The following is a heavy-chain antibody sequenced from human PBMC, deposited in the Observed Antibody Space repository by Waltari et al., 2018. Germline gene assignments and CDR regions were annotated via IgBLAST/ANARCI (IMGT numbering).Heavy chain of an antibody. CDR1: GVSITSNRHY. D-gene: IGHD5-12*01. CDR3: ATYIGASVGTAAFDV. Sequence: QLQLQESGPRLVRPSETLSLICRVSGVSITSNRHYWAWIRQSPGQGLEWIGTVSYSGTTYISPSLKSRVSVSRDTSKNQVSLILGSVTAAHMAVYYCATYIGASVGTAAFDVWGQGTMVTVSS. V-gene: IGHV4-39*01. J-gene: IGHJ3*01. CDR2: VSYSGTT.